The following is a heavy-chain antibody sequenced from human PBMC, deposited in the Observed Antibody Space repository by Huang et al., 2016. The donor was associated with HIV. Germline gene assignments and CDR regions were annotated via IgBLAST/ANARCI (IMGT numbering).Heavy chain of an antibody. CDR2: IVHRGTT. D-gene: IGHD2-21*02. CDR3: ARPRMTEGNSDSTWSYFDS. V-gene: IGHV4-34*12. Sequence: QVRLHQWGTGVLKPSETLSLKCAVYGGSFKGHFWPWIRQSPGKGLEWIGEIVHRGTTSSNPSLKSRVTMSLDTSKSQFYLNLTSVTATDTATYYCARPRMTEGNSDSTWSYFDSWGQGTPVIVSS. J-gene: IGHJ4*02. CDR1: GGSFKGHF.